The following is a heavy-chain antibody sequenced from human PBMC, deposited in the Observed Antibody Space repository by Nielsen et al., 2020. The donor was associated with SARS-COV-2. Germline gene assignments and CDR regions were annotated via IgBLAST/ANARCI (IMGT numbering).Heavy chain of an antibody. J-gene: IGHJ3*01. CDR1: GFPFSVFA. V-gene: IGHV3-64D*08. CDR2: INKNGDLT. D-gene: IGHD5-12*01. Sequence: GESLKISCSASGFPFSVFAMQWVRQVPGKGLEYVSVINKNGDLTYYVDSVKGRFTISRDNSKNTLYLQMTSLRTEDTAVYYCVKPSGFGIVSLVSLLDVNRDHVWGQGAMVTVSS. CDR3: VKPSGFGIVSLVSLLDVNRDHV.